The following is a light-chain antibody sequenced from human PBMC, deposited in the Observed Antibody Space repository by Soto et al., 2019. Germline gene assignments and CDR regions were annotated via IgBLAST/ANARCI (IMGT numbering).Light chain of an antibody. CDR2: DVS. CDR3: SSFTRSNSYV. CDR1: SSDVGAYYY. Sequence: QSALTQPASVSGSPGQSITLSCTGTSSDVGAYYYVSWYQQHPGKVPKLMIYDVSDRPSGVSNRFSGSKSGNTASLTISGLQAEDEADDYCSSFTRSNSYVFGTGTKVTVL. J-gene: IGLJ1*01. V-gene: IGLV2-14*03.